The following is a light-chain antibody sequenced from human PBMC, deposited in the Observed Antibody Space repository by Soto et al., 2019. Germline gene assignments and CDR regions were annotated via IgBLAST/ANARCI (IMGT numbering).Light chain of an antibody. CDR2: DVS. J-gene: IGLJ1*01. CDR3: SSYTSSSTFYF. V-gene: IGLV2-14*01. CDR1: SSDVGGYNY. Sequence: QSALTQPASVSGSPGQSITISCTGTSSDVGGYNYVSWYQQHPGKAPKLMIYDVSNRPSGVSNLFSGSKSGNTASLTISWLQAEDEANYYCSSYTSSSTFYFFGTGTKLTVL.